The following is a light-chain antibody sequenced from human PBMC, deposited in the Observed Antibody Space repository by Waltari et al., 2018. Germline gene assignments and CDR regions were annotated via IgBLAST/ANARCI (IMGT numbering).Light chain of an antibody. Sequence: DIVMTQSPDSLAVSLGERATINCKSSQSVLYSSNNKNYLAWFQQKPGQPPKLLLYWASTRESGVPDRFSGSGSWTDFTLTISTLQAEDVAVYYCQQYYSTPPTFGQGTKVEIK. J-gene: IGKJ1*01. CDR3: QQYYSTPPT. CDR2: WAS. V-gene: IGKV4-1*01. CDR1: QSVLYSSNNKNY.